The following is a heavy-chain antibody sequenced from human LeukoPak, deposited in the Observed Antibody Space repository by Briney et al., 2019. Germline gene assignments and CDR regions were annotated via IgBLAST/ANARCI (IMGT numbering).Heavy chain of an antibody. CDR1: GGSISSYY. J-gene: IGHJ3*02. CDR3: ARLIQQSDAFDI. CDR2: IYYSGST. D-gene: IGHD6-13*01. V-gene: IGHV4-59*08. Sequence: SETLSLTCTVSGGSISSYYWSWIRQPPGKGLERIGYIYYSGSTNYNPSLKSRVTISVDTSKNQFSLKLSSVTAADTAVYYCARLIQQSDAFDIWGQGTMVTVSS.